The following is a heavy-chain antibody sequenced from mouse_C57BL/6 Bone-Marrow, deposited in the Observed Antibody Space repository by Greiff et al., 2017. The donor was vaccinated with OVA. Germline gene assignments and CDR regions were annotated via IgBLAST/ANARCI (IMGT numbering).Heavy chain of an antibody. D-gene: IGHD2-4*01. J-gene: IGHJ3*01. CDR3: ARCDYVAWFAY. CDR2: IYPRAGST. CDR1: GYTFTSYD. Sequence: VQLQQSGPELVKPGASVKLSCKASGYTFTSYDINWVKQRPGQGLEWLGWIYPRAGSTKYNEKFKGKATLTVDTSSSTAYMELHSLTSEDSAVYFCARCDYVAWFAYWGQGTLVTVSA. V-gene: IGHV1-85*01.